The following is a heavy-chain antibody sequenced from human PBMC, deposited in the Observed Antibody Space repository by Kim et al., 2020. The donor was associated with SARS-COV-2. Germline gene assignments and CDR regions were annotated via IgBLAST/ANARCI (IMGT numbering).Heavy chain of an antibody. Sequence: GGSLRLSCAASGFTVSSNYMSWVRQAPGKGLEWVSVIYSGGSTYYADSVKGRFTISRDNSKNTLYLQMNSLRAEDTAVYYCARLPTIFEHYYGMDVWGQGTTVTVSS. V-gene: IGHV3-53*01. CDR1: GFTVSSNY. CDR3: ARLPTIFEHYYGMDV. D-gene: IGHD3-3*01. J-gene: IGHJ6*02. CDR2: IYSGGST.